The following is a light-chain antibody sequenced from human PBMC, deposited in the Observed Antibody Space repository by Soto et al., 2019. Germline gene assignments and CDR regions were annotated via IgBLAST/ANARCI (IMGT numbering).Light chain of an antibody. V-gene: IGKV1-39*01. CDR3: QQTYSTPYT. J-gene: IGKJ2*01. Sequence: DIQMTQSPSSLSASVGDRVTITCRASQSISSYLNWYQQKPGKAPKLLIYGASSLQSGVPSRFSGSGSGTDFTLTISSLQPEDFATYYCQQTYSTPYTFGQGTYLEIK. CDR2: GAS. CDR1: QSISSY.